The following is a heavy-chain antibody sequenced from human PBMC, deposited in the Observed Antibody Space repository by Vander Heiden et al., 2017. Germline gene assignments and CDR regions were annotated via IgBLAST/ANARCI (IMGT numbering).Heavy chain of an antibody. CDR2: IYSGGRT. D-gene: IGHD2-15*01. CDR1: EFASSTNV. Sequence: EVQLVESGGGLLQPGGFLSLSWACSEFASSTNVIICVRQAPGKGLGWVAVIYSGGRTYYAESVKGRFTISNDNSKNTVFLQMNSLRAEEGAVYYCARANCSGGPCAFDYWGQGTRVTVSS. CDR3: ARANCSGGPCAFDY. V-gene: IGHV3-53*01. J-gene: IGHJ4*02.